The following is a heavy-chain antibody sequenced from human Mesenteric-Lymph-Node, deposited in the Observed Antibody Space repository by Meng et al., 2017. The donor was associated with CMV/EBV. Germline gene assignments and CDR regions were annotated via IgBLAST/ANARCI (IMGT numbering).Heavy chain of an antibody. D-gene: IGHD3-3*01. Sequence: GESLKISCAASGFTFSSYAMHWVRQAPGKGLEWVAVILYDGSNKYYADSVKGRFTISRDNSKNTLYLQMNSLRAEDTAVYYCAREFHPHDFWSGYYLGWGQGTLVTVSS. CDR2: ILYDGSNK. CDR3: AREFHPHDFWSGYYLG. V-gene: IGHV3-30-3*01. J-gene: IGHJ4*02. CDR1: GFTFSSYA.